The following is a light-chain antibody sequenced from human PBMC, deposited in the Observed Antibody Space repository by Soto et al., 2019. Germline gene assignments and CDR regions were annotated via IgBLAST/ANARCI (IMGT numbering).Light chain of an antibody. V-gene: IGLV2-8*01. CDR1: SSDIGAYNY. Sequence: QSVLTQPPSASGSPGQSVTISCTGTSSDIGAYNYVSWFQQHPGEAPKLIISEVNKRPSGVPDRFSGSKSGNTASLTVSGLQAEDEADYYCTSYGGRDNLMFGGGTKLNVL. CDR3: TSYGGRDNLM. J-gene: IGLJ3*02. CDR2: EVN.